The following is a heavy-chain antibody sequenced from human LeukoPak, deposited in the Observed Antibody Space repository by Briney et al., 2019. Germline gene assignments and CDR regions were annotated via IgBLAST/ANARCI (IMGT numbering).Heavy chain of an antibody. D-gene: IGHD6-19*01. J-gene: IGHJ3*02. CDR1: GGSISSRSYY. V-gene: IGHV4-39*01. CDR2: IHYSGST. Sequence: SETLSLTCTVSGGSISSRSYYWGWVRQPPGKGLEWTGSIHYSGSTYYDASFKSRVTMSVDTSKNQFSLKLSSVTAADTAVYYCARHYRGALAGTMGAFDIWGQGTMVTVSS. CDR3: ARHYRGALAGTMGAFDI.